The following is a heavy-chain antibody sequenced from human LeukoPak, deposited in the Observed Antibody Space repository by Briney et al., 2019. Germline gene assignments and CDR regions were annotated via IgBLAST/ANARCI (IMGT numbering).Heavy chain of an antibody. V-gene: IGHV3-74*01. CDR2: INSDASIT. Sequence: PGGCLRLSCAASRFTFSTYWIHWVRQAAGKGLDWVSRINSDASITNYAVSVRGRSTISRDNAKNTLYLQMNSLRAEDTAVYYCASDPPVDYWGQGTLVTVSS. CDR1: RFTFSTYW. J-gene: IGHJ4*02. CDR3: ASDPPVDY.